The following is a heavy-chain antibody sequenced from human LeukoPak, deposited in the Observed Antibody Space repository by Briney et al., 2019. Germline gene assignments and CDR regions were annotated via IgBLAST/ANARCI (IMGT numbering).Heavy chain of an antibody. J-gene: IGHJ4*02. Sequence: PGGSLRLSCAASGFTVRSTYMSWVRQAPGKGLEWVSLIYSDGSTYYADSVKGRFTISRDTSKNTLYLQMNSLRAEDTAVYYCSRYGRAVAATTGYWGQRTLVTVSS. V-gene: IGHV3-53*01. CDR3: SRYGRAVAATTGY. D-gene: IGHD1-1*01. CDR2: IYSDGST. CDR1: GFTVRSTY.